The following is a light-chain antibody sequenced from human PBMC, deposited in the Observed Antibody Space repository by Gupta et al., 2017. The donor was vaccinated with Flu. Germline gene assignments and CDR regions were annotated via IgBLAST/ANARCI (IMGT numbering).Light chain of an antibody. CDR3: QQYNAWPPAYT. Sequence: EIAMTLSPATLSVSPGERATLSCRASQSTASNLAWYRQKPGQAPRLFIYVSSTRATGIPARFSGTGSGTEFTLTISSLQSEDFAVYYCQQYNAWPPAYTFGQGTKLEIK. CDR1: QSTASN. CDR2: VSS. J-gene: IGKJ2*01. V-gene: IGKV3-15*01.